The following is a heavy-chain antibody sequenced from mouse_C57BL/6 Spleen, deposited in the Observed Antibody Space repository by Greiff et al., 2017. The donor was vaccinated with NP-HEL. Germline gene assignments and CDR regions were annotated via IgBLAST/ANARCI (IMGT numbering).Heavy chain of an antibody. CDR1: GYTFTSYW. CDR2: LYPGSGST. V-gene: IGHV1-55*01. Sequence: VQLQQPGAELVKPGASVKMSCKASGYTFTSYWITWVKQRPGQGLEWIGDLYPGSGSTNYNEKFKSKATLTVDTSSSTAYMQLSSLTSEDSAVYYCAREENYGSSYRFAYWGQGTLVTVSA. J-gene: IGHJ3*01. CDR3: AREENYGSSYRFAY. D-gene: IGHD1-1*01.